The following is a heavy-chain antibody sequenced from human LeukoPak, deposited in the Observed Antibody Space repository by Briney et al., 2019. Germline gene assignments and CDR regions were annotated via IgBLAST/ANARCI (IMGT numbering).Heavy chain of an antibody. J-gene: IGHJ6*02. V-gene: IGHV1-46*01. Sequence: ASVKVSCKASGYTFTSYYMHWVRQAPGQGLEWMGIINPSGGSTSYAQKFQGRVTMTRDTSTSTVYMELSSLRSEDTAVYYCATTYCGGDCYSVDYYYYGMDVWGQGTTVTVSS. CDR2: INPSGGST. CDR3: ATTYCGGDCYSVDYYYYGMDV. CDR1: GYTFTSYY. D-gene: IGHD2-21*02.